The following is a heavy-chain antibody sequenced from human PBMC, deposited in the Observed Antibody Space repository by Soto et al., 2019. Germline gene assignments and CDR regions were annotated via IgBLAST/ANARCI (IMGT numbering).Heavy chain of an antibody. J-gene: IGHJ4*02. CDR2: IIPIFGTA. CDR1: GGTFSSYA. CDR3: ARDVNEAYCGGDCYSNYFDY. V-gene: IGHV1-69*01. Sequence: QVQLVQSGAEVKKPGSSVKVSCKASGGTFSSYAISWVRQAPGQGLEWMGGIIPIFGTANYAQKFQGRVTIPADESTSTAYMELSRLRSEDTAVYYCARDVNEAYCGGDCYSNYFDYWGQGTLVTVSS. D-gene: IGHD2-21*02.